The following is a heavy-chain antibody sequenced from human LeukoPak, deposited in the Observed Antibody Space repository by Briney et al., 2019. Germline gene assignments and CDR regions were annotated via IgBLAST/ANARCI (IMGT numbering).Heavy chain of an antibody. Sequence: PSETLSLTCAVSGYSIRSGDYWGWIRQSPGKGLEWIGSIYDSGSTHYNPSLKSRVTIAADTSKNHISLRLSSVPATDTAVYYCARNRSVSTTPGFDHCRQGTLVTVSS. CDR1: GYSIRSGDY. V-gene: IGHV4-38-2*01. D-gene: IGHD2-2*01. J-gene: IGHJ4*02. CDR3: ARNRSVSTTPGFDH. CDR2: IYDSGST.